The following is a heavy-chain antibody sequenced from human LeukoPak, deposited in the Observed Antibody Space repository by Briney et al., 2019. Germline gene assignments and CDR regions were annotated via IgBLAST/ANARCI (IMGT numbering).Heavy chain of an antibody. V-gene: IGHV1-46*01. Sequence: ASVKVSCKASGYTFTSYGINWVRQAPGQGLEWMGIINPSGGSTSYAQKFQGRVTMTRDTSTSTVYMELRSLRSDDTAVYYCARVEVGGSGSYYNFYWGQGTLVTVSS. CDR3: ARVEVGGSGSYYNFY. D-gene: IGHD3-10*01. J-gene: IGHJ4*02. CDR1: GYTFTSYG. CDR2: INPSGGST.